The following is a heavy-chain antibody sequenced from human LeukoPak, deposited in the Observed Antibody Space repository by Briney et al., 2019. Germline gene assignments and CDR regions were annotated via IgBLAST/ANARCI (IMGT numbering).Heavy chain of an antibody. Sequence: SETLSLTCTVSGGSISSDYWSWIRQSPGKGLEWIGYIYHSGHTVSNPSLKSRVSLSLDTSNNQFSLKLSSVTAADTAEYYCARHPFQYPFDHWGQGTVVSVSS. J-gene: IGHJ5*02. V-gene: IGHV4-59*08. D-gene: IGHD2/OR15-2a*01. CDR1: GGSISSDY. CDR3: ARHPFQYPFDH. CDR2: IYHSGHT.